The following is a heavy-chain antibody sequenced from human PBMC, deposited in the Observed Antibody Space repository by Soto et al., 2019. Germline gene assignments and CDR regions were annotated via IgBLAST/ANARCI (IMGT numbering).Heavy chain of an antibody. CDR3: ASSPGSSWYSFDY. CDR1: GGTFSSYA. D-gene: IGHD6-13*01. J-gene: IGHJ4*02. Sequence: GASVKVSCKASGGTFSSYAISWVRQAPGQGLEWMGGIIPILGTANYAQKFQGRVTITADESTSTAYMELSSLRSEDTAVYYCASSPGSSWYSFDYWGQGTLVTVSS. V-gene: IGHV1-69*13. CDR2: IIPILGTA.